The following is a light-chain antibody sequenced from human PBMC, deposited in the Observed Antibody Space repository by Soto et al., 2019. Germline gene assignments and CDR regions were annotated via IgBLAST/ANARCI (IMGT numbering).Light chain of an antibody. CDR3: QLLNTYPLT. J-gene: IGKJ4*01. V-gene: IGKV1-9*01. CDR2: VAS. Sequence: DIQLTQSPSFMSASVGDRVTITCRASQDISRYLAWYQQKPGQAPKLLIHVASTLQSGVPSRFSSSGSGTDFTLTISRLQPEDFATYYCQLLNTYPLTFGGGTKMEIK. CDR1: QDISRY.